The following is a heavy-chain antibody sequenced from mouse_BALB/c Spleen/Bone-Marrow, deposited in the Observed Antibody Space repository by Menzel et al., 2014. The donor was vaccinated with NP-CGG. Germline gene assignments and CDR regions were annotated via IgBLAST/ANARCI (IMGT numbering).Heavy chain of an antibody. D-gene: IGHD1-1*01. Sequence: QVQLKQSGPGLVQPSQSLSITCTASGFSLTSYGVHWVRQSPGKGLDWLGVIWSGGSTDYNAAFISRLSISKDNSKSQVFFKMNSLQVNDTAIYYCARNYYGSSYAMDYWGQGTSVTVTS. J-gene: IGHJ4*01. CDR2: IWSGGST. V-gene: IGHV2-2*02. CDR3: ARNYYGSSYAMDY. CDR1: GFSLTSYG.